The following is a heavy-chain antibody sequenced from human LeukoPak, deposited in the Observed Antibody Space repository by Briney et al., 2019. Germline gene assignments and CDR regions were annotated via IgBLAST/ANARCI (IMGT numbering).Heavy chain of an antibody. CDR2: ISYDGSNK. D-gene: IGHD2-15*01. V-gene: IGHV3-30*18. CDR3: AKDSGSRGPNFDY. CDR1: GFTFSSYG. Sequence: GGSLRLSCAASGFTFSSYGMHWVRQAPGKGLEWVAVISYDGSNKYYADSAKGRFTISRDNSKNTLYLQMNSLRAEDTAVYYCAKDSGSRGPNFDYWGQGTLVTVSS. J-gene: IGHJ4*02.